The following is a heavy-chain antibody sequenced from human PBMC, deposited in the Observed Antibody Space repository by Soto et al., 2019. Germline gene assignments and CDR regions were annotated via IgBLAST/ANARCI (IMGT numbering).Heavy chain of an antibody. CDR1: GFTFSSYA. J-gene: IGHJ6*03. Sequence: GGSLRLSCAASGFTFSSYAMSWVRQAPGKGLEWVSAISGSGGSTYYADSVKGRFTISRDNSKNTLYLQMNSLRAEDTAVYYCAKFVGAMFGGVSLYMDVWGKGTTVTVSS. D-gene: IGHD3-16*01. V-gene: IGHV3-23*01. CDR2: ISGSGGST. CDR3: AKFVGAMFGGVSLYMDV.